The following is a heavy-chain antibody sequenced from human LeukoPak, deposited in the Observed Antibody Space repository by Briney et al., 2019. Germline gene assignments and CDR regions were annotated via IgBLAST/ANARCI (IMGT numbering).Heavy chain of an antibody. V-gene: IGHV3-23*01. D-gene: IGHD2-15*01. CDR1: GFSFSSYA. J-gene: IGHJ4*02. Sequence: GGPLRLSCATSGFSFSSYAMSWVRQAPGKGLEWVSAMSSSDDGRYYAASVRGRFTISRDTSRSTLYLQMNSLRAEDAAVYYCAKAPVTSCRGAFCYPFDYWGRGTLVTVSS. CDR3: AKAPVTSCRGAFCYPFDY. CDR2: MSSSDDGR.